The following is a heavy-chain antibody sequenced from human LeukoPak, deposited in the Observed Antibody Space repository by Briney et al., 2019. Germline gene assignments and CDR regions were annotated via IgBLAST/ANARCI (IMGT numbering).Heavy chain of an antibody. D-gene: IGHD3/OR15-3a*01. J-gene: IGHJ4*02. CDR2: ISAYNDNT. CDR1: GYTFIIYG. Sequence: ASVTVSCKTSGYTFIIYGISWVRQAPGQGLEWMGWISAYNDNTNYAQKFQGRVTMTTDTSTSTAYMELRSLRSDDTAVYFCARGEGTVPFDYWGQGTLVTVSS. V-gene: IGHV1-18*01. CDR3: ARGEGTVPFDY.